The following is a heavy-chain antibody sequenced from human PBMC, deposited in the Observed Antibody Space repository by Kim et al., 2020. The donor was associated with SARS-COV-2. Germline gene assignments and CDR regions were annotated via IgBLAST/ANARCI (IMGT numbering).Heavy chain of an antibody. CDR3: ARTRNDAHHDY. Sequence: SETLSLTCTVSGGSLSDYYWSWIRQPPGKGLEWIGNIYYRGNTNYNPSLRSRVTMSVDTSKNQFSLKLNSVTAADTAVYFCARTRNDAHHDYWGQGSLVTVSS. CDR2: IYYRGNT. V-gene: IGHV4-59*08. CDR1: GGSLSDYY. J-gene: IGHJ4*02. D-gene: IGHD2-2*01.